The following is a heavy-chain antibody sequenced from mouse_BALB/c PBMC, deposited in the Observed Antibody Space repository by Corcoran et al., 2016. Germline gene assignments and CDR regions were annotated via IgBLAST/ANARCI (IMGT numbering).Heavy chain of an antibody. CDR3: AAYYDQFAY. D-gene: IGHD2-10*01. CDR2: INTYTGEP. J-gene: IGHJ3*01. V-gene: IGHV9-3-1*01. CDR1: GYTFTNYG. Sequence: QIQLVQSGPELKKPGETVKISCKASGYTFTNYGMNWVKQAPGKGLKWMGWINTYTGEPTYADDFKGRFAFSLETSASTAYLQINNLKNEDTATYFCAAYYDQFAYWGQGTLVTVSA.